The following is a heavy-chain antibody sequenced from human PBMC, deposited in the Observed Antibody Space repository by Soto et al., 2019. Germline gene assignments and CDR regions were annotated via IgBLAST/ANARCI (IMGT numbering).Heavy chain of an antibody. CDR3: ARSQYSSSWYGIHY. Sequence: SETMSLTSTVSGGYISSYYWSWIRQHPGKGLEWIGYIYYSGSTNYNPSLKSRVTISVDTSKNQFSLKLSSVTAADTAVYYCARSQYSSSWYGIHYWGQGTLVTVSS. CDR2: IYYSGST. CDR1: GGYISSYY. D-gene: IGHD6-13*01. V-gene: IGHV4-59*08. J-gene: IGHJ4*02.